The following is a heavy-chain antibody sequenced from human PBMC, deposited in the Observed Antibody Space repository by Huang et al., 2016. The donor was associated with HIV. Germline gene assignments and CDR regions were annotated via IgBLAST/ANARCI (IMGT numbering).Heavy chain of an antibody. CDR1: GYGFSRDW. CDR2: IYLRDSET. D-gene: IGHD5-18*01. V-gene: IGHV5-51*01. Sequence: EVLLVQSGAELKEPGASLKISCKASGYGFSRDWIGWVRQKPGKGLVWMWRIYLRDSETKYSPSYDGQVTISADKSTRTAYLQWESLKAPDTAIYFCARQVDGFRSHCDFWGQGTLVSVSS. J-gene: IGHJ4*02. CDR3: ARQVDGFRSHCDF.